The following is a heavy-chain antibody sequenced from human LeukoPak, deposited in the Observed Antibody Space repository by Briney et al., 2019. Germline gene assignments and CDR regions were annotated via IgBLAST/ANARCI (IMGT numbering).Heavy chain of an antibody. CDR1: GGTFSSYA. D-gene: IGHD3-3*01. J-gene: IGHJ2*01. V-gene: IGHV1-69*13. CDR2: IIPIFGTA. Sequence: SVKVSCKASGGTFSSYAISWVRQAPGQGLEWMGGIIPIFGTANYAQKFQGRVTITADESTSTAYMELSSLRSEDTAVYYCARERITIFGVVNRWYFDLWGRGTLVTVSS. CDR3: ARERITIFGVVNRWYFDL.